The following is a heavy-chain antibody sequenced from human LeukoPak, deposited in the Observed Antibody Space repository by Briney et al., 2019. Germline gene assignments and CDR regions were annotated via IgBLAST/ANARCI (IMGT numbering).Heavy chain of an antibody. CDR3: ARGGTSGSLIY. J-gene: IGHJ4*02. Sequence: PGGSLRLSCAASGFTFSSYWMHWVRQAPGKGLVWVSRINSDGSSTSYADSVKGRFTISRDNAKNTLYLQMNSLRAEDSAVYYCARGGTSGSLIYWGQGTLVTVSS. D-gene: IGHD1-26*01. CDR2: INSDGSST. CDR1: GFTFSSYW. V-gene: IGHV3-74*01.